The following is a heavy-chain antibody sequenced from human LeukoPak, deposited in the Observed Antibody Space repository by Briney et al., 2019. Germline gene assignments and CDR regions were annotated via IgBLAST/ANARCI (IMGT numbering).Heavy chain of an antibody. CDR2: INHSGST. CDR1: GGSFSGYY. Sequence: SETLSLTCAVHGGSFSGYYWSWIRQPPGKGLEWIGEINHSGSTNYNPSLKSRVTISVDTSKNQFSLKLSSVTAADTAVYYCARGQGDYSNLPLYYFDYWGQGTLVTVSS. CDR3: ARGQGDYSNLPLYYFDY. V-gene: IGHV4-34*01. D-gene: IGHD4-11*01. J-gene: IGHJ4*02.